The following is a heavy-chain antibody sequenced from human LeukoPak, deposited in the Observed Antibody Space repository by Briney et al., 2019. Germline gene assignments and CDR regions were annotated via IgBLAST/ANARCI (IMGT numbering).Heavy chain of an antibody. Sequence: ASVKVSCKASGYTFTGYYMHWVRQAPGQGLEWMGWINPNSGGTNYAQKFQGRVTMTRGTSISTAYMELSRLRSDDTAVYYCAREGGNFWSGYYPYYYYMDVWGKGTTVTVSS. J-gene: IGHJ6*03. CDR2: INPNSGGT. CDR1: GYTFTGYY. V-gene: IGHV1-2*02. CDR3: AREGGNFWSGYYPYYYYMDV. D-gene: IGHD3-3*01.